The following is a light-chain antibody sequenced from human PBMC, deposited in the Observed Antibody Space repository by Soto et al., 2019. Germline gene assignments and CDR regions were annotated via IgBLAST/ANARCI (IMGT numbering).Light chain of an antibody. Sequence: IVLTQSPSTLSLSPGERATLSCMASQSISSKLAWYQHKPGQSPRLLSYGGSARATGIPARFSGGGSGAEYTLTISSLQSEDFEVYYCQQYDKWPRTFGQGTKVDIK. J-gene: IGKJ1*01. V-gene: IGKV3-15*01. CDR1: QSISSK. CDR3: QQYDKWPRT. CDR2: GGS.